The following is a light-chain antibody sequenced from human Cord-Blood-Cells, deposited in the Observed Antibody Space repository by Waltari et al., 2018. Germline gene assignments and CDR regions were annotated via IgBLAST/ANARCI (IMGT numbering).Light chain of an antibody. Sequence: EIVLTQSPATLSLSPGARATLSCRASKSVSSYLAWYQQKPGQAPRLLIYDASNRATGIPARFSGSGSGTDFTLTISSLEPEDFAVYYCQQRSNWPGFTFGPGTKVDIK. J-gene: IGKJ3*01. CDR1: KSVSSY. V-gene: IGKV3-11*01. CDR2: DAS. CDR3: QQRSNWPGFT.